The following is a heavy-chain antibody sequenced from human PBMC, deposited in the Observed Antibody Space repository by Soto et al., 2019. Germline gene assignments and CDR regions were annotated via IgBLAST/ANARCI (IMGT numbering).Heavy chain of an antibody. CDR2: IYYSGST. CDR1: GGSISSGGYY. J-gene: IGHJ3*02. CDR3: ARVNNDSSGRRAFDS. V-gene: IGHV4-31*03. Sequence: SETLSLTCTVSGGSISSGGYYWSWIRQHPGKGLEWIGYIYYSGSTYYNPSLKSRVTISVDTSKNQFSLKLSSVTAADTAVYYCARVNNDSSGRRAFDSWGQGTMVTVSS. D-gene: IGHD3-22*01.